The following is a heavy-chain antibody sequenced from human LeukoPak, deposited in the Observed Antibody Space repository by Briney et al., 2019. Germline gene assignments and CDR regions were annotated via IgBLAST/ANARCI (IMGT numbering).Heavy chain of an antibody. D-gene: IGHD3-22*01. V-gene: IGHV3-23*01. Sequence: GGSLRLSCAASGFTFSSYAMSWVRQAPGKGLEWVSAISGSGGSTYYADSVKGRFTISRDNSKNTLYLQMNSLRAEDTAVYYCAKDPLLVRLVVTPYYFDYWGQGTLVTVSS. J-gene: IGHJ4*02. CDR3: AKDPLLVRLVVTPYYFDY. CDR1: GFTFSSYA. CDR2: ISGSGGST.